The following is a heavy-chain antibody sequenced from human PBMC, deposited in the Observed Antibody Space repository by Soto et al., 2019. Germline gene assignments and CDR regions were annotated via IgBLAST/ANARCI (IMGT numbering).Heavy chain of an antibody. D-gene: IGHD2-8*01. CDR1: GGSISSSSYY. V-gene: IGHV4-39*01. CDR3: ARYYNRGPTDY. CDR2: IYYSGST. Sequence: PSETLSLTCTVSGGSISSSSYYWGWIRQPPGKGLEWIGSIYYSGSTYYNPSLKSRVTISVDTSKNQFSLKLSSVTAADTAVYYCARYYNRGPTDYWGQGTLVTVSS. J-gene: IGHJ4*02.